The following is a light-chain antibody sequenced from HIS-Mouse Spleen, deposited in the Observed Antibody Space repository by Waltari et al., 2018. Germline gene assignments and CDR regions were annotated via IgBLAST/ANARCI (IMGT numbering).Light chain of an antibody. CDR1: ALPKKY. J-gene: IGLJ2*01. Sequence: SYELTQPPSVSVSPGQTARSPCSGDALPKKYAYWYQQKSGQAPVLVIYEESKRPSGIPERFSGSSSGTMATLTISGAQVEDEADYYCYSTDSSGNHRVFGGGTKLTVL. CDR2: EES. V-gene: IGLV3-10*01. CDR3: YSTDSSGNHRV.